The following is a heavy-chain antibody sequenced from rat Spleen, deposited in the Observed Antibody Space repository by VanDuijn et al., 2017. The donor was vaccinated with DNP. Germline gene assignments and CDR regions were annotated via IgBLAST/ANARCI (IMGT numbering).Heavy chain of an antibody. CDR3: TTHGSIATISTGAMDV. V-gene: IGHV5S10*01. Sequence: EVQLVESGGGLVQPGRSLKLSCAASGFTFSAYSMAWVRQAPKKGLEWVATIVYDGSSSYYGDSVTGRFAISRDNAKSTLYLQMDSLRSEDTATYYCTTHGSIATISTGAMDVWGQGTSVTVSS. CDR1: GFTFSAYS. CDR2: IVYDGSSS. D-gene: IGHD1-2*01. J-gene: IGHJ4*01.